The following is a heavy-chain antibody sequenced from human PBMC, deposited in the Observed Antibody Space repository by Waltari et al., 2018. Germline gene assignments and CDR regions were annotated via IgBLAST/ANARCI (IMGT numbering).Heavy chain of an antibody. Sequence: QVQLVQSGAEVKKPGASVKVSCKASGYTFTSYDINWVRQATGQGLEWMGWMNPNSGGTNYAQKFQGRVTMTRDTSISTAYMELSRLRSDDTAVYYCAREYGYCSGGSCYYNDYWGQGTLVTVSS. CDR3: AREYGYCSGGSCYYNDY. J-gene: IGHJ4*02. CDR2: MNPNSGGT. V-gene: IGHV1-2*02. CDR1: GYTFTSYD. D-gene: IGHD2-15*01.